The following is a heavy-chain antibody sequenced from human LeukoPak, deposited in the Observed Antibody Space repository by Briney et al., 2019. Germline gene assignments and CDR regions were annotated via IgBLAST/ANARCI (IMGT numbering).Heavy chain of an antibody. D-gene: IGHD4-17*01. Sequence: PVGSLTLSCAASGLTFSKYAMSWVRQAPGKGLEWVSAISGSADSAKGRFTISRDNSKNTMYLQMNSLRAEDTAVYYCARCTTGNTHYPIDYWDKGILVTVSS. J-gene: IGHJ4*02. CDR2: ISGS. V-gene: IGHV3-23*01. CDR3: ARCTTGNTHYPIDY. CDR1: GLTFSKYA.